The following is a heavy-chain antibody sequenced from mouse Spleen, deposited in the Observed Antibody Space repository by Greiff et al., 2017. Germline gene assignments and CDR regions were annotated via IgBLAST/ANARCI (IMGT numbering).Heavy chain of an antibody. Sequence: VQLKESGPELVKPGASVKISCKASGYSFTDYYMNWVKQSPEKSLEWIGEINPNTGGTTYNQKFKAKATLTVDKSSSTAYMQLKSLTSEDSAVYYGARGGDYFDYWGQGTTLTVSS. CDR2: INPNTGGT. J-gene: IGHJ2*01. CDR1: GYSFTDYY. V-gene: IGHV1-42*01. D-gene: IGHD2-13*01. CDR3: ARGGDYFDY.